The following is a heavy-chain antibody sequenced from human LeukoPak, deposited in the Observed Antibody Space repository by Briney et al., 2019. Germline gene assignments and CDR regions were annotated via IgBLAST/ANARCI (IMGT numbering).Heavy chain of an antibody. CDR2: IYSGDADT. V-gene: IGHV5-51*01. D-gene: IGHD5-24*01. Sequence: GESLKIFCKGSGYSFTSYWIGWVRQLPRKGVEWMGIIYSGDADTKYSPSFQGQVTISADKSISTASLQRSSLKASETAMYYCARWLHMGFDIWGQGTMVTVSS. CDR1: GYSFTSYW. J-gene: IGHJ3*02. CDR3: ARWLHMGFDI.